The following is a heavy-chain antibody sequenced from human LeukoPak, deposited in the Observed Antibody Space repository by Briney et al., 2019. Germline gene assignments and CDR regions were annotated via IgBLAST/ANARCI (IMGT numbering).Heavy chain of an antibody. CDR1: GFTFSYYA. CDR2: ISSTSTYT. J-gene: IGHJ4*02. V-gene: IGHV3-11*03. D-gene: IGHD1-26*01. CDR3: ARREARIFDY. Sequence: PGGSLRLSCAASGFTFSYYAMTRVRQAPGKGLEWVSYISSTSTYTNYADSVKGRFTISRDNAKNSLYLQMNSLRAEDTAVYYCARREARIFDYWGQGTLVTVSS.